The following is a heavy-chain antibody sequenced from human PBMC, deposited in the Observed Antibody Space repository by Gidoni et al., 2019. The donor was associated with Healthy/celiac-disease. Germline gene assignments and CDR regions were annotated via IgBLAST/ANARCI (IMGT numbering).Heavy chain of an antibody. D-gene: IGHD3-16*01. CDR2: ITGSGGNT. CDR3: AKPGITPEDY. CDR1: GFSFSSYA. V-gene: IGHV3-23*01. J-gene: IGHJ4*02. Sequence: EVQLLETGGALVQPGGSLRLSCAASGFSFSSYAMTWVRQAPGKGLEWVSSITGSGGNTFYVDSVKGRFTISRDNSKKTLYLQMSSLTADDTAVYYCAKPGITPEDYWGQGTLVTVSS.